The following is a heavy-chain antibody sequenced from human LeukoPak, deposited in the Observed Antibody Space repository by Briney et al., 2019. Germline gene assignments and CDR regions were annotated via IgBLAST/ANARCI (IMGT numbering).Heavy chain of an antibody. CDR1: GFTFSNYA. CDR2: ITRSGGDT. J-gene: IGHJ4*02. CDR3: AKADYGDFAFDY. D-gene: IGHD4-17*01. Sequence: GGSLRLSCEASGFTFSNYATSWVRQAPGMGLEWVAAITRSGGDTYYADSVKGRFTIFRDNSENTLSLQMNSLRAEDKAVYYCAKADYGDFAFDYWGQGTLVTVSS. V-gene: IGHV3-23*01.